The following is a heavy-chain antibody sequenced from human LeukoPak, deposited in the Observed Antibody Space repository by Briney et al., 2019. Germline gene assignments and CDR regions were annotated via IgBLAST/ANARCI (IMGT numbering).Heavy chain of an antibody. Sequence: GGSLRLSCAASGFTFSNYWMHWVRQAPGKGRVWVSRIKSDGSSTNYADSVKGGFTISRDNAKNTLYLPMNSLRAEDTAVYYCARDRGSDDWFDPWGQGPLVTVSS. CDR2: IKSDGSST. CDR3: ARDRGSDDWFDP. J-gene: IGHJ5*02. D-gene: IGHD6-25*01. CDR1: GFTFSNYW. V-gene: IGHV3-74*01.